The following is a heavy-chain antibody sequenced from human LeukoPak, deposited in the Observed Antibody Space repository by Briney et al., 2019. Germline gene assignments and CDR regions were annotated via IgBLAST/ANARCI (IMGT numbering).Heavy chain of an antibody. Sequence: SETLSLTCTVSGGSISSSSYYWGWIRQPPGKGLEWIGSIYYSGSTYYNPSLKSRVTISVDTSKNQFSLKLSSVTAADTAVYYCARSLDSSSSVGSLGYWGQGTLVTVSS. CDR2: IYYSGST. J-gene: IGHJ4*02. CDR1: GGSISSSSYY. D-gene: IGHD6-6*01. CDR3: ARSLDSSSSVGSLGY. V-gene: IGHV4-39*01.